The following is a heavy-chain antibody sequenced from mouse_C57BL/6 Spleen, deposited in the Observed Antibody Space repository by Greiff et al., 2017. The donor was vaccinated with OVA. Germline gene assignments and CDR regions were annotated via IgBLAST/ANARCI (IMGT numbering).Heavy chain of an antibody. V-gene: IGHV10-1*01. J-gene: IGHJ4*01. D-gene: IGHD2-4*01. Sequence: DVKLVESGGGLVQPKGSLKLSCAASGFSFNTYAMNWVRQAPGKGLEWVARIRSKSNNYATYYADSVKDRFTISRDDSESMLYLQMNNLKTEDTAMYYCVRHYDYDADAMDYWGQGTSVTVSS. CDR3: VRHYDYDADAMDY. CDR1: GFSFNTYA. CDR2: IRSKSNNYAT.